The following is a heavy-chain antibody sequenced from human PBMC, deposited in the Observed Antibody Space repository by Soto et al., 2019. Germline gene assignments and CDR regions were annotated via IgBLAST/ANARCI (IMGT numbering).Heavy chain of an antibody. CDR3: GRGAGTSKIYAMGMDV. Sequence: QAQLVQSGPEVQKPGASMKVSCKASAFNLRSYSIHWVRQAPGQRLEWRGQINGDSGKPRYSHRFEGRVTFKRDTAASTATLELHSLRPEDTAVYYCGRGAGTSKIYAMGMDVWGQGTAVSVSS. CDR2: INGDSGKP. J-gene: IGHJ6*02. D-gene: IGHD2-2*01. CDR1: AFNLRSYS. V-gene: IGHV1-3*01.